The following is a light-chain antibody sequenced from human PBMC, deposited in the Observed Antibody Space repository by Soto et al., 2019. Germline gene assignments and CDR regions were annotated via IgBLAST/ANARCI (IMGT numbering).Light chain of an antibody. CDR1: SSNIGAGYD. CDR2: GNS. CDR3: QSYDGSLSGSEVV. Sequence: QSVLTQPPSVSGAPGQRVTISCTGSSSNIGAGYDVHWYQQLPGTAPKLLIYGNSNRPSGVPDRFSGSKSGTSASLAITGLQAEDEADYYCQSYDGSLSGSEVVFGGGTKVTVL. J-gene: IGLJ2*01. V-gene: IGLV1-40*01.